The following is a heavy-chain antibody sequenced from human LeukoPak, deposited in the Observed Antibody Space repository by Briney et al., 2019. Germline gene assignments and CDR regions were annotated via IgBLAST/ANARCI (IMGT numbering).Heavy chain of an antibody. Sequence: PSETLSLTCTVSGYSISSGYCWGWIRQPPGKGLEWIGSIYHSGSTYYNPSLKSRVTISVDTSKNQFSLKLSSVTAADTAVYYCARLTKNDSGSFRFGKKKRGYMDVWGKGTTVTISS. CDR2: IYHSGST. CDR3: ARLTKNDSGSFRFGKKKRGYMDV. CDR1: GYSISSGYC. D-gene: IGHD3-10*01. J-gene: IGHJ6*03. V-gene: IGHV4-38-2*02.